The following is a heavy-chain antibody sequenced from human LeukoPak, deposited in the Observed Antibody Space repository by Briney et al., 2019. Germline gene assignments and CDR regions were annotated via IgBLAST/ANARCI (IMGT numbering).Heavy chain of an antibody. J-gene: IGHJ4*02. CDR1: GFTFSSYA. D-gene: IGHD3-22*01. Sequence: GSLRLSCAASGFTFSSYAMHWVRQAPGKGLEWVAVISYDGSNKYYADSVKGRFTISRDNSKNTLYLQMNSLRAEDTAVYYCARENYYDSSGYYSSFHYWGQGTLVTVSS. CDR2: ISYDGSNK. V-gene: IGHV3-30*04. CDR3: ARENYYDSSGYYSSFHY.